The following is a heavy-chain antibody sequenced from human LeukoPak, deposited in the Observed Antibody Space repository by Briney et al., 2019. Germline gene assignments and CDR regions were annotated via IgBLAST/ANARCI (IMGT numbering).Heavy chain of an antibody. V-gene: IGHV4-4*07. D-gene: IGHD6-13*01. J-gene: IGHJ5*02. Sequence: PSETLSLTCTVSSSTISSYYCNWIRQPAGKGLEWIGRIHTGGTTNDNPSRKSRVTMSVDTSNNQFSHKAPTVPTSDTAVYYCARDIGLERQLGRPFDAWGQGTLVTVSS. CDR3: ARDIGLERQLGRPFDA. CDR2: IHTGGTT. CDR1: SSTISSYY.